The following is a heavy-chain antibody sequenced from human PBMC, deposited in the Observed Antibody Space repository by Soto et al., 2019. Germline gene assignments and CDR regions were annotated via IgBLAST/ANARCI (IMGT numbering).Heavy chain of an antibody. V-gene: IGHV3-23*01. J-gene: IGHJ4*02. CDR1: GFSFSSYA. D-gene: IGHD5-12*01. Sequence: VQLLESGGGLVQPGGSLRLSCAASGFSFSSYAMVWVHQAPGKGLEWVAVISARGGSSYFADSVKGRFTLSRDNSKNVLSLEMNSLRAEDTAIYFCAKGSIEYSASVDNWGQGTLVVVSS. CDR3: AKGSIEYSASVDN. CDR2: ISARGGSS.